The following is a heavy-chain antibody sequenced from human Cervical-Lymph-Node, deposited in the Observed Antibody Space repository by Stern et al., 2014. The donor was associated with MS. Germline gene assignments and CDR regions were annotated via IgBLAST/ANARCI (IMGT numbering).Heavy chain of an antibody. CDR3: TTVGVGDSNRDH. Sequence: EVQLVQSGGGWVKPGGSLRLSCAASGFTVSKAWMTWVRQAPGKGLEWIGRIKSKTDGGTTDNAAPVKGRFIISRDDLTTTLYLQMNSLKTEDTAVYYCTTVGVGDSNRDHWGQGALVTVSS. J-gene: IGHJ5*02. CDR1: GFTVSKAW. CDR2: IKSKTDGGTT. D-gene: IGHD4-17*01. V-gene: IGHV3-15*01.